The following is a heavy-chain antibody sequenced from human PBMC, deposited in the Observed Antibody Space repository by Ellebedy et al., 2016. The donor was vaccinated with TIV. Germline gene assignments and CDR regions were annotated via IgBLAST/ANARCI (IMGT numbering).Heavy chain of an antibody. D-gene: IGHD6-6*01. V-gene: IGHV3-23*01. CDR2: ISCSGDIT. CDR3: AKDREYSSYYYMGDGAFDF. CDR1: RFTFSSYA. Sequence: GGSLRLXCAASRFTFSSYAMRWVRQAPGKGLEWVSIISCSGDITYYADSVKGRFTISRDNSKNTVFLQMNSLRAEDTAVYYCAKDREYSSYYYMGDGAFDFWGQGTVVTVSS. J-gene: IGHJ3*01.